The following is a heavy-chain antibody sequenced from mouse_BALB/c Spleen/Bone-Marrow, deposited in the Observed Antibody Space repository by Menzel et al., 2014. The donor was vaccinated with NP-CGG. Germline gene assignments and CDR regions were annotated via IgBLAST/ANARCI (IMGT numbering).Heavy chain of an antibody. V-gene: IGHV4-1*02. CDR1: GFDLSGYW. J-gene: IGHJ1*01. CDR3: ARPGYYGYQDV. CDR2: INPDSSTI. D-gene: IGHD1-2*01. Sequence: EGQGVESGGGLVQPGGSLKLSCAASGFDLSGYWMTWVRQAPGKGLEWIGEINPDSSTINYTPSLKDKFIISRDNAKNALYLQMSKVRSEDTALYYCARPGYYGYQDVWGAGTTVTVSS.